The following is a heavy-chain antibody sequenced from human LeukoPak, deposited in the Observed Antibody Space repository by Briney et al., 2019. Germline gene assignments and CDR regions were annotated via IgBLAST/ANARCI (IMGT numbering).Heavy chain of an antibody. V-gene: IGHV4-39*07. J-gene: IGHJ5*02. CDR1: GGSISSSSYY. CDR2: IYYSGST. Sequence: PSETLSLTCTVSGGSISSSSYYWGWIRQPPGKGLEWIGSIYYSGSTYYNPSLKSRVTISVDTSKNQFSLKLSPVTAADTAVYYCARGRITMVRGAPLWFDPWGQGTLVTVSS. D-gene: IGHD3-10*01. CDR3: ARGRITMVRGAPLWFDP.